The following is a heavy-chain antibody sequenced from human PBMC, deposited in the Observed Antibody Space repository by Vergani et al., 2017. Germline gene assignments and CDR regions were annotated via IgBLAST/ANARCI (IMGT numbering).Heavy chain of an antibody. V-gene: IGHV4-61*02. CDR3: ARDSWTSELRGVYWFDT. Sequence: QLQLHKSGPGLVKPSQTLSLTCTVSGGSITSGSFYWSWIRQPAGKGLEWIGRIHSSGTTNYNPSLKSRVTLSVDTSKNQLSLRMTSVTAADTAVYYCARDSWTSELRGVYWFDTWGQGTLVSVSS. CDR2: IHSSGTT. D-gene: IGHD3-10*01. J-gene: IGHJ5*02. CDR1: GGSITSGSFY.